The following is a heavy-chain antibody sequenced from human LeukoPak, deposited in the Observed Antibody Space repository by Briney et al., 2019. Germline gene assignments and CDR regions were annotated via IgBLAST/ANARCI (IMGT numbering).Heavy chain of an antibody. Sequence: SETLSLTCTVSGGSISSYYWNWIRQPPGKGLEWIGFIYYSGTTNYNPSLKSRVTISVDTSKNQFSLKLSSVTAADTAVYYCARMGVQLWLSWFDPWGQGTLVTVSS. J-gene: IGHJ5*02. D-gene: IGHD5-18*01. CDR1: GGSISSYY. V-gene: IGHV4-59*01. CDR3: ARMGVQLWLSWFDP. CDR2: IYYSGTT.